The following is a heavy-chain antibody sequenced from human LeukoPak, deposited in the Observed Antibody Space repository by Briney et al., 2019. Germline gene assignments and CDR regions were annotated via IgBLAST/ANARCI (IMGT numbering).Heavy chain of an antibody. D-gene: IGHD2-2*01. Sequence: PGGSLRLSCAASGFTFDDYAMHWVRQAPGKGLEWVSGITWNSGNIGYADSVKGRFTISRDNAKNSVHLQTNSLRAEDTAVYYCATRLCSIAACRASSYKCMDVWGKGTTVTVSS. CDR2: ITWNSGNI. V-gene: IGHV3-9*01. J-gene: IGHJ6*04. CDR3: ATRLCSIAACRASSYKCMDV. CDR1: GFTFDDYA.